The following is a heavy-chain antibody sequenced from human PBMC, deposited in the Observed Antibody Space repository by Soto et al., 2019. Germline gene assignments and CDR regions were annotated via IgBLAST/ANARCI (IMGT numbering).Heavy chain of an antibody. CDR1: GGSISSYY. CDR2: IYYSGST. V-gene: IGHV4-59*01. J-gene: IGHJ6*03. Sequence: SATLSLTCTVSGGSISSYYWSWIRQPPGKGLEWIGYIYYSGSTNYNPSLKSRVTISVDTSKNQFSLKLSSVTAADTAVYYCARNRDYYYYMDVWGKGTTVTVSS. CDR3: ARNRDYYYYMDV.